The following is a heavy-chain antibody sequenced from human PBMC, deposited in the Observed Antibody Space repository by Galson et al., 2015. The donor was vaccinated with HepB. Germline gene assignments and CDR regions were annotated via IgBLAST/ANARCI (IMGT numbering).Heavy chain of an antibody. V-gene: IGHV4-39*01. D-gene: IGHD2/OR15-2a*01. CDR3: ARLGPTLVGSHEIEY. Sequence: SETLSLTCGVSGGSIISSPYLWGWIRQTPGKGLGWIGSIHHSGSTSYNTSLESRVTMSVDTSKNQFSLRLKSVTAANTALYYYARLGPTLVGSHEIEYWGQGILVTVSS. CDR1: GGSIISSPYL. J-gene: IGHJ4*02. CDR2: IHHSGST.